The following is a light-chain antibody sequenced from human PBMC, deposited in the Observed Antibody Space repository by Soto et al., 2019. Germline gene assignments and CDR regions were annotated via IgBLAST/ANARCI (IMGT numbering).Light chain of an antibody. CDR1: QSVSSY. CDR2: GAS. CDR3: QQRSNWLT. V-gene: IGKV3-11*01. Sequence: EIVLTQSPATLSLSPGERATLSCRASQSVSSYLAWYQQKPGQAPRLLIFGASIRATGIPARFSGSGSGTDFPLTISRLAPEDFAVYYCQQRSNWLTFGGGTKVDIK. J-gene: IGKJ4*01.